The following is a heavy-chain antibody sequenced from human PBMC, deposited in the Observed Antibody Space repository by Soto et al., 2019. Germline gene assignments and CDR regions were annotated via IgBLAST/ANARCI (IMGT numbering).Heavy chain of an antibody. V-gene: IGHV4-34*01. CDR2: INHSGST. CDR3: ARGFKDIVVVVAATRFDY. CDR1: GGSFSGYY. J-gene: IGHJ4*02. Sequence: SETLSLTCAVYGGSFSGYYWSWIRQPPGKGLEWIGEINHSGSTNYNPSLKSRVTISVDTSKNQFSLKLSSVTAADTAVYYCARGFKDIVVVVAATRFDYWGQGSLVTVSS. D-gene: IGHD2-15*01.